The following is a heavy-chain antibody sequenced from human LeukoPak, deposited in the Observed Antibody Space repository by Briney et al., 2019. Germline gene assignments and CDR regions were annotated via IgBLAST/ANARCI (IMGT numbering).Heavy chain of an antibody. D-gene: IGHD3-22*01. CDR2: INPNSGGT. Sequence: ASVKVSCKASGYTFTGYYTHWVRQAPGQGLEWMGRINPNSGGTNYAQKFQGRVTMTRDTSISTAYMELSRLRSDDTAVYYCARVLYYYDSSGPFDYWGQGTLVTVSS. V-gene: IGHV1-2*06. CDR1: GYTFTGYY. CDR3: ARVLYYYDSSGPFDY. J-gene: IGHJ4*02.